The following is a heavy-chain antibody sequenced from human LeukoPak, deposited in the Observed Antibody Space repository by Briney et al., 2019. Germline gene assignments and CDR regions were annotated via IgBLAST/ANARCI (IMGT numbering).Heavy chain of an antibody. CDR3: AKDQYYYDSSGYEVGGQLDY. V-gene: IGHV3-23*01. CDR1: GFTFSSYA. J-gene: IGHJ4*02. D-gene: IGHD3-22*01. CDR2: ISGSGGST. Sequence: QPGGSLRLSCAASGFTFSSYAMTWVRQAPGKGLDWVSAISGSGGSTYYADSVKGRFTISRDNSKNTLYLQMNSLRAEDTAVYYCAKDQYYYDSSGYEVGGQLDYWGQGTLVTVSS.